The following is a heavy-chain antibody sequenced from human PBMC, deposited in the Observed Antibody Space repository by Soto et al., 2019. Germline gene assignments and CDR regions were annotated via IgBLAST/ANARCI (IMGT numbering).Heavy chain of an antibody. Sequence: SETLSLTCAVYGGSFSGYYWSWIRQPPGKGLEWIGEINHSGSTNYNPSLKSRVTISVDTSKNQFSLKLSSVTAADTAVYYCARGLGSYDFWSGYYTGRVHFDYWGQGTLVTVSS. CDR2: INHSGST. V-gene: IGHV4-34*01. D-gene: IGHD3-3*01. J-gene: IGHJ4*02. CDR1: GGSFSGYY. CDR3: ARGLGSYDFWSGYYTGRVHFDY.